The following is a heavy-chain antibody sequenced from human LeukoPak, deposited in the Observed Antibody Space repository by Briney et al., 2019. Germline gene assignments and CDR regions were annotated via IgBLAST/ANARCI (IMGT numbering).Heavy chain of an antibody. D-gene: IGHD4-11*01. CDR1: GGTFSSYA. CDR3: ARRIADYSSYNWFDP. V-gene: IGHV1-69*13. CDR2: IIPIFGTA. J-gene: IGHJ5*02. Sequence: SVKVSCKASGGTFSSYAIGWVRQAPGQGLEWMGGIIPIFGTANYAQKFQGRVTITADESTSTAYMELSSLRSEDTAVYCCARRIADYSSYNWFDPWGQGTLVTVSS.